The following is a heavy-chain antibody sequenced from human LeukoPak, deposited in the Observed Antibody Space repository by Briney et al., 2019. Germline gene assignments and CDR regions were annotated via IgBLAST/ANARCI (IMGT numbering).Heavy chain of an antibody. V-gene: IGHV4-4*07. J-gene: IGHJ6*03. Sequence: SETLSLTCTVSGGSISSYYWSWIRQPAGKGLEWIGRIYTSGSTNYNPSLKSRVTMSVDTSKNQFSLKLSSVTAADTAVYYCARELIAVAADYYYYYMDVWGKGTTVTISS. D-gene: IGHD6-19*01. CDR1: GGSISSYY. CDR3: ARELIAVAADYYYYYMDV. CDR2: IYTSGST.